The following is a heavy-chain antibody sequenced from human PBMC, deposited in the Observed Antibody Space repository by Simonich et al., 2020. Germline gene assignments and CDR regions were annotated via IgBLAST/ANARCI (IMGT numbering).Heavy chain of an antibody. Sequence: QVQLVQSGAEVKKPGASVKVSCKASGYTFTGYYMHWVPQAPGQGFEGMVSINPNRGGKNYAQKLQGRVTMTRDTSISTAYMELSTLRSDDTAVYYCARARLYSSSHAFDIWGQGTMVTVSS. V-gene: IGHV1-2*02. D-gene: IGHD6-6*01. CDR3: ARARLYSSSHAFDI. J-gene: IGHJ3*02. CDR1: GYTFTGYY. CDR2: INPNRGGK.